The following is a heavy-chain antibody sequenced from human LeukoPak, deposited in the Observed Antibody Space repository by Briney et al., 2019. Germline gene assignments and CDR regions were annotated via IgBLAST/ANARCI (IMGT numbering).Heavy chain of an antibody. CDR3: ARDHYYGSGSYYFGGHFDY. D-gene: IGHD3-10*01. V-gene: IGHV3-23*01. CDR1: GFTFSSYA. Sequence: PGGSLRLSCAASGFTFSSYAMSWVRQAPGKGLEWVSAISGSGGSTYYADSVKGRFTISRDNSKNTLYLQMNSLRAEDTAVYYCARDHYYGSGSYYFGGHFDYWGQGTLVTVSS. J-gene: IGHJ4*02. CDR2: ISGSGGST.